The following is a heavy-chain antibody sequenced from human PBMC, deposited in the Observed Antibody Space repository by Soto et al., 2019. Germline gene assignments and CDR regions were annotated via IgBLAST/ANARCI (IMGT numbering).Heavy chain of an antibody. V-gene: IGHV3-23*01. CDR2: ISGSGGTT. CDR1: GITFSSYA. J-gene: IGHJ4*02. D-gene: IGHD2-2*01. Sequence: EVKLLESGGGLVQPGGSLRLSCAASGITFSSYAMSWVRQAPGKGLEWVSGISGSGGTTYYADSVKGRFTISRDNSKNTLYLQMNSLRAEATAVYYCAKEDIVVVPAAADHWGQGTLVTVSS. CDR3: AKEDIVVVPAAADH.